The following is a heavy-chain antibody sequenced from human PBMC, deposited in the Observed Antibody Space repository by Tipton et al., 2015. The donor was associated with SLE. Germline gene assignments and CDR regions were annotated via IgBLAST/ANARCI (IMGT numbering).Heavy chain of an antibody. V-gene: IGHV4-31*03. J-gene: IGHJ4*02. CDR3: ARSQGAFGY. Sequence: TLSLTCTVSGDSISSSSYYWSWNRQHPGKGLEWIGYIYDSKSTYYNPSLKSRLTMSADTSKNQISLKLSSVSAADTAVYYCARSQGAFGYWGQGTLVTVSS. CDR1: GDSISSSSYY. D-gene: IGHD1-26*01. CDR2: IYDSKST.